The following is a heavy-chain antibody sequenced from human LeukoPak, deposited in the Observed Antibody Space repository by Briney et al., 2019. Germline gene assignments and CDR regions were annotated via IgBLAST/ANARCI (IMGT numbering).Heavy chain of an antibody. CDR3: ARGYCSGRSCYMWYSDY. J-gene: IGHJ4*02. V-gene: IGHV3-53*01. CDR1: GFTFSSYT. Sequence: GGSLRLSCAASGFTFSSYTMSWVRQAPGKGLEWVSVIYKDGSTYYADSVKGRFTISRDNSKNTVYLQMNSLRAEDTAVYYCARGYCSGRSCYMWYSDYWGQGTLVTVSS. CDR2: IYKDGST. D-gene: IGHD2-15*01.